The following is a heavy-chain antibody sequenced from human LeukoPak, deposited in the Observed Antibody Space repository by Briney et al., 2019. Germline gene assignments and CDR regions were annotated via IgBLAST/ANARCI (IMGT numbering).Heavy chain of an antibody. Sequence: SVKVSCKASGYTFTSYDINWVRQAPGQGLEWMGGIIPIFSTANYAQKFQGRVTITADESTSTAYMELSSLRSEDTAVYYCASGEQWLVTAFARYWGQGTLVTVSS. D-gene: IGHD6-19*01. CDR1: GYTFTSYD. CDR3: ASGEQWLVTAFARY. CDR2: IIPIFSTA. V-gene: IGHV1-69*13. J-gene: IGHJ4*02.